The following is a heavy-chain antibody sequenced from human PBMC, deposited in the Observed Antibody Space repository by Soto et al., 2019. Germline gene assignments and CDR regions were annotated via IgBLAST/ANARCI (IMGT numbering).Heavy chain of an antibody. J-gene: IGHJ4*02. D-gene: IGHD3-16*01. Sequence: EVQLVESGGGLVQPGGSLRLSCAASGFTVSTKYMSWVRQAPGKGLEWVSVIYSGGSTFYADSVRGRFTISRDNSKNTVNLQMNSLSAEDTAVYYCARDPWAADYWGQGNLVTVSS. CDR2: IYSGGST. CDR1: GFTVSTKY. CDR3: ARDPWAADY. V-gene: IGHV3-66*01.